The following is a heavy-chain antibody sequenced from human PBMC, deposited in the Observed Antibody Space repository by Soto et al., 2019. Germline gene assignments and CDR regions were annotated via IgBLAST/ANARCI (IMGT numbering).Heavy chain of an antibody. J-gene: IGHJ5*02. CDR3: ARDVNGGFCGA. V-gene: IGHV3-21*01. Sequence: EVQLVESGGGLVKPGGSLRLSCAASGFTFSSYSMNWVRQAPGKGLEWVSTISSRNNDMYYVDSVKGRFTISRDNARNSVYLQMNSLRADDTAVYYCARDVNGGFCGAWGQGTLDTVSS. CDR1: GFTFSSYS. CDR2: ISSRNNDM. D-gene: IGHD2-21*01.